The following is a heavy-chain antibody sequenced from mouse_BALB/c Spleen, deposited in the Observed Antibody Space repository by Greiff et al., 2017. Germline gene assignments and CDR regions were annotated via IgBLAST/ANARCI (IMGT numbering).Heavy chain of an antibody. V-gene: IGHV5-2*01. J-gene: IGHJ3*01. Sequence: EVKLMESGGGLVQPGESLKLSCESNEYEFPSHDMSWVRKTPEKRLELVAAINSDGGSTYYPDTMERRFIISRDNTKKTLYLQMSSLRSEDTALYYCARQGDGGTWFAYWGQGTLVTVSA. D-gene: IGHD3-3*01. CDR3: ARQGDGGTWFAY. CDR1: EYEFPSHD. CDR2: INSDGGST.